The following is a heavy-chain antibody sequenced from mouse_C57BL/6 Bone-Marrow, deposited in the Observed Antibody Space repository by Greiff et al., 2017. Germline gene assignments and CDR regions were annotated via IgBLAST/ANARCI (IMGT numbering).Heavy chain of an antibody. CDR3: ARVSSTMITTYFDY. CDR1: GFTFSSYA. CDR2: ISDGGSYT. D-gene: IGHD2-4*01. J-gene: IGHJ2*01. V-gene: IGHV5-4*01. Sequence: EVQLVESGGGLVKPGGSLKLSCAASGFTFSSYAMSWVRQTPEKRLEWVATISDGGSYTYYPDNVKGRFTISKDNAKNNLYLQMSHLKSEDTAMYYCARVSSTMITTYFDYWGQGTTLTVSS.